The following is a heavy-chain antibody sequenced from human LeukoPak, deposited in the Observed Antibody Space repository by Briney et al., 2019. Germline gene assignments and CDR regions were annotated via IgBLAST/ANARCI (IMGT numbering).Heavy chain of an antibody. CDR1: GFTFSSYA. Sequence: GGSLRLSCAASGFTFSSYAMSWVRQAPGKGLEWVSAFSGSGGSTYYADSVKGRFTISRDNSKNTLYLQMNSLRAEDTAVYYCAKGGKSTTRCDYWGQGTLVTVSS. V-gene: IGHV3-23*01. CDR2: FSGSGGST. J-gene: IGHJ4*02. D-gene: IGHD4-11*01. CDR3: AKGGKSTTRCDY.